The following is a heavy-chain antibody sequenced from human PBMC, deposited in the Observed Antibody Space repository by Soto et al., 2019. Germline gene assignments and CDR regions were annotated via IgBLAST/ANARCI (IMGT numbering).Heavy chain of an antibody. J-gene: IGHJ6*02. CDR3: ARLFGGYDYYYYYGMDV. CDR2: IYYSGST. CDR1: GGSISSYY. V-gene: IGHV4-59*08. D-gene: IGHD3-16*01. Sequence: PSETLSLACTVSGGSISSYYWSWIRQPPGKGLEWIGYIYYSGSTNYNPSLKSRVTISVDTSKNQFSLKLSSVTAADTAVYYCARLFGGYDYYYYYGMDVWGQGTTVTVSS.